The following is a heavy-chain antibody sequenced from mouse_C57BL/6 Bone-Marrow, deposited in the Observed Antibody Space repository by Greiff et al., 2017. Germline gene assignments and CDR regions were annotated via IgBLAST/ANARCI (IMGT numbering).Heavy chain of an antibody. J-gene: IGHJ3*01. CDR2: ISDGGSYT. CDR1: GFTFSSYA. D-gene: IGHD4-1*01. V-gene: IGHV5-4*01. Sequence: LVESGGGLVKPGGSLKLSCAASGFTFSSYAMSWVRQTPEKRLEWVATISDGGSYTYYPDNVKGRFTISRDNAKNNLYLQMSHLKSEDTAMYYCARDCWAWFAYWGQGTLVTVSA. CDR3: ARDCWAWFAY.